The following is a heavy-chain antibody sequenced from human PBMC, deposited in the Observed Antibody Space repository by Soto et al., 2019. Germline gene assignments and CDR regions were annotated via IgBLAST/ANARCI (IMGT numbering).Heavy chain of an antibody. Sequence: QVQLVQSGAEEKKPGASVKVSCKASGYTFTSYAMHWVRQAPGQSLEWMGWINAGNGNTKYSQKFQGRVTITRDTSVSTAYMEMSSMRSEETAVYYCARSSGYYSVDDYWGQGTLVTVSS. CDR3: ARSSGYYSVDDY. D-gene: IGHD3-22*01. CDR1: GYTFTSYA. J-gene: IGHJ4*02. V-gene: IGHV1-3*05. CDR2: INAGNGNT.